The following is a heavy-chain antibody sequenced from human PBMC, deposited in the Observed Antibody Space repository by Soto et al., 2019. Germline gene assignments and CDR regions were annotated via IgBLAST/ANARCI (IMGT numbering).Heavy chain of an antibody. V-gene: IGHV1-46*01. J-gene: IGHJ4*02. CDR1: GYIFTNYY. Sequence: ASVKVSCKASGYIFTNYYIHWVRQAPGQGLEWMAIINPLPTSGSTNYAQKFQGRVTVTRDTSKNQFSLKLSSVTAADTAVYYCARALRGYSYGYVDYWGQGTLVTVSS. D-gene: IGHD5-18*01. CDR3: ARALRGYSYGYVDY. CDR2: INPLPTSGST.